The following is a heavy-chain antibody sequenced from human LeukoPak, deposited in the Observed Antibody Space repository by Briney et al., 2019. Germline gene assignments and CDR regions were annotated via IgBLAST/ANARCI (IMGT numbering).Heavy chain of an antibody. Sequence: GGSLRLSYAASGFTFSSYAMHWVRQAPGKGLEWVAVISYDGSNKYYADSVKGRFTISRDNSKNTLYLQMNSLRAEDTAVYYCARDESVAGTLFDYWGQGTLVIVSS. V-gene: IGHV3-30-3*01. CDR2: ISYDGSNK. CDR1: GFTFSSYA. D-gene: IGHD6-19*01. J-gene: IGHJ4*02. CDR3: ARDESVAGTLFDY.